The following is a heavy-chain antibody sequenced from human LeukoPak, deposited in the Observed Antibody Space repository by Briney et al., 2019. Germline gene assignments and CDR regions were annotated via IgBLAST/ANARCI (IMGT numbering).Heavy chain of an antibody. CDR3: ARRFISGWYCDY. V-gene: IGHV5-51*01. J-gene: IGHJ4*02. CDR1: GCSFINYW. D-gene: IGHD6-19*01. CDR2: IYPGGSET. Sequence: GESLKISCKGSGCSFINYWIGWVRQLAGRGREWMGIIYPGGSETRYSPSFQGQVTLSADTSISTAYLQWTSLEASDTAMYLCARRFISGWYCDYWGQGTLVTVSS.